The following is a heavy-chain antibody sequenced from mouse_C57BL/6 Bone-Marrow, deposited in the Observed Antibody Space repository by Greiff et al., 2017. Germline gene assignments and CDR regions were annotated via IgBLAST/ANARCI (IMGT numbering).Heavy chain of an antibody. D-gene: IGHD2-4*01. J-gene: IGHJ3*01. Sequence: VQLQQSGAELVRPGASVTLSCTASGFNIKDDYLHWVKQRPEQGLVWIGWLDPENGDTAYASTFQGKATITADTSSNTAYLQLSSLTSEDTAVYYCTRSYYDYDPAWFAYWGQGTLGTVSA. V-gene: IGHV14-4*01. CDR3: TRSYYDYDPAWFAY. CDR2: LDPENGDT. CDR1: GFNIKDDY.